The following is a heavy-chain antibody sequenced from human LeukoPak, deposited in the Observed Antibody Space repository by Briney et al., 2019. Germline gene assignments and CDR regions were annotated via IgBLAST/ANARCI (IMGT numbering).Heavy chain of an antibody. CDR2: INPNSGNT. CDR3: ARDRLYYDILTGYYGMSY. Sequence: GASVKVSCKTSGYSFTGYYMHWVRQAPGQGLEWMGWINPNSGNTNYAQKLQGRVTMTTDTSTSTAYMELRSLRSDDTAVYYCARDRLYYDILTGYYGMSYWGQGTLVTVSS. V-gene: IGHV1-18*04. J-gene: IGHJ4*02. D-gene: IGHD3-9*01. CDR1: GYSFTGYY.